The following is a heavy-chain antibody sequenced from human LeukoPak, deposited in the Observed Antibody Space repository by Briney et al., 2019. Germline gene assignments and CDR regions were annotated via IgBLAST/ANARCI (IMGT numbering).Heavy chain of an antibody. J-gene: IGHJ4*02. V-gene: IGHV4-59*08. D-gene: IGHD5-18*01. Sequence: SETLSLTCTVSGGSISSYYWSWIRQPPGKGLEWIGYIYYSESTNYNPSLKSRVTISVDTSKNQFSLKLSSVTAADTAVYYCARGVDSYGYYYFDYWGQGTLVTVSS. CDR2: IYYSEST. CDR1: GGSISSYY. CDR3: ARGVDSYGYYYFDY.